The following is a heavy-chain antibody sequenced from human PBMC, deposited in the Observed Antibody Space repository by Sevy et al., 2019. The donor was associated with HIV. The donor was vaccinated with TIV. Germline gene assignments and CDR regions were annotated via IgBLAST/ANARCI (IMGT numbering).Heavy chain of an antibody. CDR2: IIPLFGTT. Sequence: ASVKVSCRASGETYSSYAISWVRQAPGQGLEWMGGIIPLFGTTNYAQNFQGRVTITADESTSTAYMELSSLSSEDTAVYYCARYYDTSGYPWFDPWGQGTLVTFSS. CDR1: GETYSSYA. D-gene: IGHD3-22*01. J-gene: IGHJ5*02. V-gene: IGHV1-69*13. CDR3: ARYYDTSGYPWFDP.